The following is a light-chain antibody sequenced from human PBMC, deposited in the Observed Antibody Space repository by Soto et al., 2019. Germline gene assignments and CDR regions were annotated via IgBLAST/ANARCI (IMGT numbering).Light chain of an antibody. J-gene: IGKJ2*01. CDR1: QTLSTMF. CDR3: QHYGSAPYT. Sequence: VLTQSPGTLSLSPGERATLSCRSSQTLSTMFLAWYQQKPGQAPGLLIYGTSTRAAGIPDRFSGSGSGTDFTLTISRLEPEYIAVYYCQHYGSAPYTFGQGTKLEIK. CDR2: GTS. V-gene: IGKV3-20*01.